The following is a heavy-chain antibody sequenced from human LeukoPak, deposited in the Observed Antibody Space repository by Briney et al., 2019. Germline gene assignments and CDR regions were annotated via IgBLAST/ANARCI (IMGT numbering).Heavy chain of an antibody. CDR3: AKDLNGYSSSPGYYYGMDV. J-gene: IGHJ6*02. CDR2: ISYDGSNK. V-gene: IGHV3-30*18. CDR1: GFTFSSYG. D-gene: IGHD6-13*01. Sequence: GGSLRLSCAASGFTFSSYGMHWVRQAPGKGLEWVAVISYDGSNKYYADSVKGRFTISRDNSKNTLYLQMNSLRAEDTAVYYCAKDLNGYSSSPGYYYGMDVWGQGTTVTVSS.